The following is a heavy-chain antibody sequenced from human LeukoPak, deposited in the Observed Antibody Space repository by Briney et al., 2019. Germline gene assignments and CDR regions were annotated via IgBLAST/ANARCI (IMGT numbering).Heavy chain of an antibody. CDR3: SRESGPFCPFGY. CDR2: ISLAGQT. J-gene: IGHJ4*02. CDR1: GVSISGTNL. D-gene: IGHD1-26*01. V-gene: IGHV4/OR15-8*02. Sequence: SETLSLTCGVSGVSISGTNLWSWVRQPPRQGLEWIGEISLAGQTNYNPSLNGRVTMSLDKSSNQLSLHLTSVTAADTATYYCSRESGPFCPFGYWGQGTLVIVSS.